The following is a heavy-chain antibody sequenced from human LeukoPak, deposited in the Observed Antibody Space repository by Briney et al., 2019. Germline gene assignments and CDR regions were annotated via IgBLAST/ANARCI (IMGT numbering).Heavy chain of an antibody. CDR1: GFTFTAYT. CDR2: ISGSTTDI. Sequence: GGSLRLSCAASGFTFTAYTINWVRQAPGKGLEWVSYISGSTTDIYYADSVKGRFTISRDNAKNSLYLQMNSLRPDDTALYYCSTDPRLLIYWGHGTLVTVSS. J-gene: IGHJ4*01. D-gene: IGHD2-8*01. V-gene: IGHV3-21*04. CDR3: STDPRLLIY.